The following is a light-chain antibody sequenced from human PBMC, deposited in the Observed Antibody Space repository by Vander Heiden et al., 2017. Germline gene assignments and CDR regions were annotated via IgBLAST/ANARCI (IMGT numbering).Light chain of an antibody. CDR1: SIGSKS. V-gene: IGLV3-21*02. CDR2: DDS. CDR3: QIWDSSSDFWV. Sequence: SLVLTQPPSVPLAPGQTARITWGGDSIGSKSVHWYQQKPGQAPVLVVYDDSDRPSGIPERFSGSNSGNTATLTISRVEAGDEADYYCQIWDSSSDFWVFGGGTKLTVL. J-gene: IGLJ3*02.